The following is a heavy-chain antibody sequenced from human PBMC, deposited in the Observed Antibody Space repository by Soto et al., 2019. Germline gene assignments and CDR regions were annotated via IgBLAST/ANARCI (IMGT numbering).Heavy chain of an antibody. CDR3: ASQVQRGCSGGSCYPDY. CDR2: IYPGDSDT. J-gene: IGHJ4*02. D-gene: IGHD2-15*01. Sequence: EVQLVQSGAEVKKPGESLKISCKGSGYSFTSYWIGWVRQMPGKGLEWMGIIYPGDSDTRYSPSFQGQVTISADKSISXXYLQGSSLKASDTAMYYCASQVQRGCSGGSCYPDYWGQGTLVTVSS. V-gene: IGHV5-51*01. CDR1: GYSFTSYW.